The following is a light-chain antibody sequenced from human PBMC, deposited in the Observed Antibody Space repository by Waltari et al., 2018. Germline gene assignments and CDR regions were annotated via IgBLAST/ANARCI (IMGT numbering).Light chain of an antibody. V-gene: IGKV3-20*01. J-gene: IGKJ4*01. CDR3: QQYGGSPPLT. CDR2: GAS. CDR1: QSGSRSY. Sequence: EIVLTQSPGTLSLSPGERATLSCRASQSGSRSYLAWYQQKPGQTPRLLIFGASSRAPGIPDRFSGSGSGTDFTLTVSRLEPEDFAVYYCQQYGGSPPLTFGGGTKVEIK.